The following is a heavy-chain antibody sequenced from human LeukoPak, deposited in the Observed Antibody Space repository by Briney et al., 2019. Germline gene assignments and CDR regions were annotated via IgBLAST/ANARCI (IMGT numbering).Heavy chain of an antibody. V-gene: IGHV3-48*01. Sequence: GGSLRLSCAASGFTFSSYSMNWVRQAPGKGLEWVSYISSSSSTIYYADSVKGRFTISRDNSKNTLYLQMNSLRAEDTALYYCAKDDSGGYFPDFWGQGTLVTVSS. J-gene: IGHJ4*02. D-gene: IGHD3-22*01. CDR2: ISSSSSTI. CDR3: AKDDSGGYFPDF. CDR1: GFTFSSYS.